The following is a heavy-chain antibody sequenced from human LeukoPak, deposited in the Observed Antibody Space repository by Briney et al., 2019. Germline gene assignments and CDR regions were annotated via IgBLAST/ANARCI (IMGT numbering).Heavy chain of an antibody. CDR1: GGSISSSSYY. D-gene: IGHD1-26*01. CDR2: ISYSGSTT. J-gene: IGHJ4*02. Sequence: PSETLSLTCTVSGGSISSSSYYWGWIRQPPGKGLEWIATISYSGSTTSYNPSLKSRVTISVDTPKNQFSLKLNSVTAADTAVYYCVRRTSGSYSDYWGQGTLVTVSS. CDR3: VRRTSGSYSDY. V-gene: IGHV4-39*01.